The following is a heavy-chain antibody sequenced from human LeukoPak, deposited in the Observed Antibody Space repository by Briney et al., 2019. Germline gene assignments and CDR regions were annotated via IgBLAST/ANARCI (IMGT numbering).Heavy chain of an antibody. CDR2: IYYSGST. Sequence: SETLSLTCTVSGGSISSSSYYWGWIRQPPGKGLEWIGSIYYSGSTYYNPSLKSRVTISVDTSKNQFSLKLSSVTAADTAVYYCASHSSGPNWFDPWGQGTLVTVSS. D-gene: IGHD6-19*01. J-gene: IGHJ5*02. CDR3: ASHSSGPNWFDP. CDR1: GGSISSSSYY. V-gene: IGHV4-39*07.